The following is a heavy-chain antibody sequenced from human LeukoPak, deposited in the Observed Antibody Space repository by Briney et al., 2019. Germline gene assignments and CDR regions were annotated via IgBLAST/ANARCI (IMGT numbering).Heavy chain of an antibody. J-gene: IGHJ4*02. D-gene: IGHD3-10*01. CDR3: ARRYYYGSGSYYFDY. Sequence: GESLKISCKGSGYSFTSYWIGWVRQMPGKGLEWMGIIYPGGSDTRYSPSFQGQVTISADKSISTAYLQWSSLKASDTAMYYCARRYYYGSGSYYFDYWGQGTLVTVSS. V-gene: IGHV5-51*01. CDR2: IYPGGSDT. CDR1: GYSFTSYW.